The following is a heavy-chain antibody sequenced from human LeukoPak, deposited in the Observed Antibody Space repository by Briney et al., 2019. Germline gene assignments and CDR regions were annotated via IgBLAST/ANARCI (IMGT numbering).Heavy chain of an antibody. CDR1: GFTFSSYW. D-gene: IGHD6-19*01. Sequence: GGPLRLSCAASGFTFSSYWMSWVRKAPGKGLEWVANIKQDGSGKYYVDSVKGRFTISRDNAKNSLYLQMNSLRAEDTAVYYCARDNLHSSGWYSDYWGQGTLVTVSS. CDR2: IKQDGSGK. V-gene: IGHV3-7*01. J-gene: IGHJ4*02. CDR3: ARDNLHSSGWYSDY.